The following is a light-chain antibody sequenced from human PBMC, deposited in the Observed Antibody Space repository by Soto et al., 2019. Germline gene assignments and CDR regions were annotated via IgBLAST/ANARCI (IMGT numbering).Light chain of an antibody. CDR1: KLGDKY. CDR2: QDR. CDR3: QAWDSNTGV. Sequence: SYELTQPPSVSVSPGQTASITCSGDKLGDKYACWYQQKPGQSPVLVIYQDRKRPSGIPERFSGSNSGSTVTLTISGTQAMDEADYYCQAWDSNTGVFGGGTKVTVL. V-gene: IGLV3-1*01. J-gene: IGLJ3*02.